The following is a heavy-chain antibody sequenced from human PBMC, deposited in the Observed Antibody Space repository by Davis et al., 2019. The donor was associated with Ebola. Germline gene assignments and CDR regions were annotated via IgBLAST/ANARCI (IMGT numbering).Heavy chain of an antibody. Sequence: AASVKVSCKASGYTFTSYAMHWVRQAPGQRLEWMGWISAYNGNTNYAQKLQGRVTITADKSTSTAYTELSSLRAEDTAVYYCAKDWRGYSYGTPSSMDVWGQGTTVTVSS. J-gene: IGHJ6*02. CDR3: AKDWRGYSYGTPSSMDV. CDR1: GYTFTSYA. V-gene: IGHV1-3*01. CDR2: ISAYNGNT. D-gene: IGHD5-18*01.